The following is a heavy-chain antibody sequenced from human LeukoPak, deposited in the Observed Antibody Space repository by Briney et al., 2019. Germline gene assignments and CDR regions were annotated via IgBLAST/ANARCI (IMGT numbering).Heavy chain of an antibody. J-gene: IGHJ4*02. CDR1: GFTFSSYG. Sequence: GGSLRLSCAASGFTFSSYGMHWVRQAPGNGLEWVAFIRYDGSNKYYADSVKGRFTISRDNSKNTLYLQMNSLRAEDTAVYYCAKERDTAMVTIGYWGQGTLVTVSS. D-gene: IGHD5-18*01. CDR2: IRYDGSNK. CDR3: AKERDTAMVTIGY. V-gene: IGHV3-30*02.